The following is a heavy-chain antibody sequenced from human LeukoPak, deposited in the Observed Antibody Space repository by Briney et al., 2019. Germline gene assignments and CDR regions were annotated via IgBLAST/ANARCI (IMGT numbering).Heavy chain of an antibody. Sequence: GGSLRLSCAASGFSFNKYAMSWVRRAPGKELVWLSAISGSGDRTYYADSVKGRFTISRDNSKNTPSLQMNNLRAEDSAVYFCAKSNGGDWLFDAFNLWGQGTMVTVSS. V-gene: IGHV3-23*01. CDR2: ISGSGDRT. CDR3: AKSNGGDWLFDAFNL. CDR1: GFSFNKYA. D-gene: IGHD2-21*02. J-gene: IGHJ3*01.